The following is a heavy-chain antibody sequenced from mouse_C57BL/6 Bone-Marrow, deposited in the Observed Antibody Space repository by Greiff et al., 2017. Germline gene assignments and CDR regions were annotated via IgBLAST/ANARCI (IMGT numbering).Heavy chain of an antibody. Sequence: QAQLQQSDAELVKPGASVKISCKVSGYTFTDHTIHWMKQRPEQGLEWIGYINPRDGSTKYNEKFKGKATLTADKSSSTAYMQINSLTSEDSAVYFCARETTVEDWYFDVWGTGTTVTVSS. CDR1: GYTFTDHT. CDR2: INPRDGST. V-gene: IGHV1-78*01. CDR3: ARETTVEDWYFDV. J-gene: IGHJ1*03. D-gene: IGHD1-1*01.